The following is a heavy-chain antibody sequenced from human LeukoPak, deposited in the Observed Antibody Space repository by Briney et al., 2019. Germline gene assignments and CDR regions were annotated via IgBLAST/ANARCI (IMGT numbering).Heavy chain of an antibody. Sequence: ASVKVSCKASGYTFTGYYMHWVRQAPGHGLEWMGRINPNSGGTNYAQKFQGRVTMTEDTSTDTAYMELSSLRPEDTAVYYCATDTRFDSGMDYWGQGTLVTVSS. J-gene: IGHJ4*02. CDR2: INPNSGGT. V-gene: IGHV1-2*06. D-gene: IGHD1-26*01. CDR1: GYTFTGYY. CDR3: ATDTRFDSGMDY.